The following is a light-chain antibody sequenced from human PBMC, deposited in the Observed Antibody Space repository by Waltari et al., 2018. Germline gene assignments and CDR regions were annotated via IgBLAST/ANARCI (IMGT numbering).Light chain of an antibody. CDR1: QNICRS. V-gene: IGKV1-5*03. J-gene: IGKJ1*01. CDR3: QQYKTSPTWT. Sequence: DIQMTQSPSTLPASVGDSVTITCRASQNICRSLVWYQQKPGKAPKLLIYEAFRLQFGVPSRFSGRGSGAEFTLTIASLQPDDFAAYYCQQYKTSPTWTFGQGTRVELK. CDR2: EAF.